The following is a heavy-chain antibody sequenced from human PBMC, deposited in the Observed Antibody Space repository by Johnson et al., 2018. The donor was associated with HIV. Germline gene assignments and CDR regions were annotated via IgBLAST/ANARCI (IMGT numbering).Heavy chain of an antibody. V-gene: IGHV3-30*04. CDR2: ISYDGSNK. J-gene: IGHJ3*02. Sequence: QVQLVESGGGVVQPGRSLRLSCAASGFTFSSYAMHWVRQAPGKGLEWVAVISYDGSNKYYADSVKGRFTISRDNYKNTLYLQMNSLRAEDTAVYYCAKAQAFRGAFDIWGQGTMVIVSS. CDR1: GFTFSSYA. CDR3: AKAQAFRGAFDI. D-gene: IGHD2/OR15-2a*01.